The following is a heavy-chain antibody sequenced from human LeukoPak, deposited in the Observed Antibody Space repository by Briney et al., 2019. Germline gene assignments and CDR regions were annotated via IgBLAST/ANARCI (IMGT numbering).Heavy chain of an antibody. CDR2: INPNSGGT. Sequence: ASVKVFCKASGYTFTVYFMHWVRQAPGQGLEWMGWINPNSGGTNYAQKFQGRVTMTRDTSISTAYMELSRLRSDDTAVYYCARELNYDSSGYYFDYWGQRTLVTVSS. J-gene: IGHJ4*02. D-gene: IGHD3-22*01. V-gene: IGHV1-2*02. CDR1: GYTFTVYF. CDR3: ARELNYDSSGYYFDY.